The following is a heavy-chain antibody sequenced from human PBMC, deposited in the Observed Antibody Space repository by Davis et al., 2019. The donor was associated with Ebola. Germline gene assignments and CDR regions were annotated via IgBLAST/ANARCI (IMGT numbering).Heavy chain of an antibody. V-gene: IGHV3-33*08. CDR1: GFTFSSYG. J-gene: IGHJ4*02. D-gene: IGHD6-13*01. Sequence: GGSLRLSCAASGFTFSSYGMHWVRQAPGKGLEWVAVIWYDGSNKYYADSVKGRFTISRDNSKNTLYLQMNSLRAEDTAVYYCARLQHPYYFDYWGQGTLVTVSS. CDR2: IWYDGSNK. CDR3: ARLQHPYYFDY.